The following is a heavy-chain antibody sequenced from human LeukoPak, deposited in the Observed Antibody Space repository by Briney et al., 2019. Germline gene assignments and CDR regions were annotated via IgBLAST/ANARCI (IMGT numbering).Heavy chain of an antibody. CDR3: ARGGGNFDS. J-gene: IGHJ4*02. CDR1: GFTFSGFW. CDR2: IKQDGSDK. D-gene: IGHD2-15*01. V-gene: IGHV3-7*01. Sequence: GGSLRLSCAASGFTFSGFWMSWIRQAPGKGLEWVANIKQDGSDKYYVDSMKGRFIISRDNAKNSLYLQMNSLRAEDTAVYYCARGGGNFDSWGQGTLVTVSS.